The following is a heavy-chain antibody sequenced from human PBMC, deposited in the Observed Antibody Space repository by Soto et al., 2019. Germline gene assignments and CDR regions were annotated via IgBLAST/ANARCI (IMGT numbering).Heavy chain of an antibody. CDR3: ARDKDRQQIGGNYYCGMYV. Sequence: QVQLVQSGAAVKKPGSSVTVSCKASGGTFGNSAISWVRQAPGQGLEWMGGIMPIFPTPDYAQKFQGRGTITADESTSTAYMELTRLRSEDTAVYYCARDKDRQQIGGNYYCGMYVWCQGTTVTV. CDR1: GGTFGNSA. J-gene: IGHJ6*02. CDR2: IMPIFPTP. V-gene: IGHV1-69*12. D-gene: IGHD1-26*01.